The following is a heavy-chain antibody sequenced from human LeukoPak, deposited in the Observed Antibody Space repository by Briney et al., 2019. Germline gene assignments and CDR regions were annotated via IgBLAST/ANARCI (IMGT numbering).Heavy chain of an antibody. D-gene: IGHD4-17*01. CDR1: GVSFDDYY. CDR2: INHSGYT. Sequence: SEPLSLTCAPSGVSFDDYYWAWVRQPPGKGLEWIGEINHSGYTNDSPSLKSRVTLSIDTSRKQFSLNLRSVTVADAGIYYCTRMTTGHDYWGQGTLVTVSS. J-gene: IGHJ4*02. CDR3: TRMTTGHDY. V-gene: IGHV4-34*01.